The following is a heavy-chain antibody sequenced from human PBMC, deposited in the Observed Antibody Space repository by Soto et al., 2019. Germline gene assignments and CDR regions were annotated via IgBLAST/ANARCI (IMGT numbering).Heavy chain of an antibody. Sequence: QVQLVQSGAEVKKPGASVKVSCKASGYTFTSYYMHWVRQAPGQGLEWMGIINPSGGSTSHAQKFQGRVTMTRDTSTSTVYMELSSLRSEDTAVYYCARVRVIYGFLLYYYGMDVWGQGTTVTVSS. D-gene: IGHD3-10*01. J-gene: IGHJ6*02. V-gene: IGHV1-46*01. CDR3: ARVRVIYGFLLYYYGMDV. CDR1: GYTFTSYY. CDR2: INPSGGST.